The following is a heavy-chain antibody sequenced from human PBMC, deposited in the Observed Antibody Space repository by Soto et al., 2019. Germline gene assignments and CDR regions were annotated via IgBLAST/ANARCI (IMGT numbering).Heavy chain of an antibody. D-gene: IGHD6-13*01. J-gene: IGHJ4*02. CDR3: ARGVGYSSSWYDVFGY. CDR2: INAGNGNT. Sequence: QVQLVQSGAEVKKPGASVKVSCKASGYTFTSYAMHWVRQAPGQRLEWMGWINAGNGNTKYSQKFQGRVTITRDTYASTGYMELSSVRSEDTAVYYCARGVGYSSSWYDVFGYWGQGTLVNVSS. CDR1: GYTFTSYA. V-gene: IGHV1-3*01.